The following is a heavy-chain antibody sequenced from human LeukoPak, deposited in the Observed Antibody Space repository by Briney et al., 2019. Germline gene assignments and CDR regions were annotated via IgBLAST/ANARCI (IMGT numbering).Heavy chain of an antibody. CDR1: GVSISSSSYY. Sequence: PSETLSLTCTVSGVSISSSSYYWGWIRQPPGKGLEWIGSIYYSGSTYYNPSLKSRVTISVDTSKNQFSLKLSSVTAAETAVYYCARQLYYGSGSYLYAFDIWGQGTMVTVSS. J-gene: IGHJ3*02. CDR3: ARQLYYGSGSYLYAFDI. V-gene: IGHV4-39*01. CDR2: IYYSGST. D-gene: IGHD3-10*01.